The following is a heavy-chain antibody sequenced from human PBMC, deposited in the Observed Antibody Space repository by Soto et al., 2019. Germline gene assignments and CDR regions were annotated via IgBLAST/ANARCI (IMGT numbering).Heavy chain of an antibody. V-gene: IGHV3-15*01. CDR2: IKSKTDGGTT. Sequence: GGSLRLSCAASGFTFSNAWMSWVRQAPGKGLEWVGRIKSKTDGGTTDYAAPVKGRFTFSRDDSKNTLDLQMNSLKTEDTAVYYCTTDAISSWYDAEYFQHWGEGTRVTVSS. CDR3: TTDAISSWYDAEYFQH. J-gene: IGHJ1*01. D-gene: IGHD6-13*01. CDR1: GFTFSNAW.